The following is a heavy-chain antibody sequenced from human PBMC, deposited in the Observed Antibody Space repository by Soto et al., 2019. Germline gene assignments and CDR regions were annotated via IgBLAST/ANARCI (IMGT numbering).Heavy chain of an antibody. V-gene: IGHV4-30-4*08. CDR3: ARAAPRYCSSTSCYRHKVSYYYYGMDV. Sequence: PSETLSLTCTVSGGSISSGGYYWSWIRQQTGKGLEWIGYIYSSGSTYYNPSLKSRVTISVDTSKNQFSLKLSSVTAADTAVYYCARAAPRYCSSTSCYRHKVSYYYYGMDVWGQGTTVTVSS. CDR1: GGSISSGGYY. CDR2: IYSSGST. D-gene: IGHD2-2*01. J-gene: IGHJ6*02.